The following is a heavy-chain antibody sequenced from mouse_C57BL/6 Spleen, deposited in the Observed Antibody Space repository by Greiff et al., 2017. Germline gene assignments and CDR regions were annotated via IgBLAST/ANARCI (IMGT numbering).Heavy chain of an antibody. J-gene: IGHJ1*03. V-gene: IGHV6-6*01. Sequence: EVKLMESGGGLVQPGGSMKLSCAASGFTFSDSWMDWVRQSPEQGLEWVAEIRNTANNHASYYAVSGKGRFTISRDYSKSSVYLQMNSLRAEDPAIDYCAGEASFYWYFDVWGTGTTVTVSS. CDR3: AGEASFYWYFDV. D-gene: IGHD6-1*01. CDR1: GFTFSDSW. CDR2: IRNTANNHAS.